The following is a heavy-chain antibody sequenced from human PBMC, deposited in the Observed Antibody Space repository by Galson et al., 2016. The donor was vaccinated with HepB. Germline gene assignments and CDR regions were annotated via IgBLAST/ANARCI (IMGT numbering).Heavy chain of an antibody. V-gene: IGHV7-4-1*02. CDR2: INTNTGNP. Sequence: SVKVSCKASGNTFSSYGINWARQAPGQGLEWMGWINTNTGNPTYAQGFIGRFVFSLDTSVSTTYLQISSLKAEDTAVYYCARGPGTTPLDYWGQGTLVTVSP. D-gene: IGHD2-15*01. J-gene: IGHJ4*02. CDR1: GNTFSSYG. CDR3: ARGPGTTPLDY.